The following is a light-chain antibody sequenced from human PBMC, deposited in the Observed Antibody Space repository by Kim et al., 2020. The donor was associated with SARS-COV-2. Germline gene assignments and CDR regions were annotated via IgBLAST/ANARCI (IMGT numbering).Light chain of an antibody. V-gene: IGKV4-1*01. J-gene: IGKJ2*01. CDR3: QQYYSIPYT. Sequence: RATINCKSSQSVLYSSNNQNYLAWYQQKPGQPPKLLIYWASTREYGVPDRFSGSGSGTDFTLTISSLQAEDVAVYYCQQYYSIPYTFGQGTKLEI. CDR1: QSVLYSSNNQNY. CDR2: WAS.